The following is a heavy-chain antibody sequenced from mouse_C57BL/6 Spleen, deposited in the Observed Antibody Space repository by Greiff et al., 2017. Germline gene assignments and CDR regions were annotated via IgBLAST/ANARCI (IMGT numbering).Heavy chain of an antibody. CDR1: GYTFTSYW. Sequence: QVQLTESGAELAKPGASVKLSCKASGYTFTSYWMHWVKQRPGQGLEWIGYINPSSGYTKYNQKFKDKATLTADKSSSTAYMQLSSLTYEDSAVYYCARSIYDGYSFFDYWGQGTTRTVSS. J-gene: IGHJ2*01. CDR2: INPSSGYT. CDR3: ARSIYDGYSFFDY. D-gene: IGHD2-3*01. V-gene: IGHV1-7*01.